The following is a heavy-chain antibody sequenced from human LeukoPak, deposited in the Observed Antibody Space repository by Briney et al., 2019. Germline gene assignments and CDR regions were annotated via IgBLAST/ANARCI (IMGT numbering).Heavy chain of an antibody. CDR2: INPNSGDT. V-gene: IGHV1-2*02. CDR3: ARPYSNYFLDY. CDR1: GYLFTGFY. Sequence: GASVKVSCKTSGYLFTGFYIHWVRQVPGQGLEWMGWINPNSGDTKSAPKFQGRVTMTRDTSISTAYMELSRLRSDDTAVYYCARPYSNYFLDYWGQGTLVTVSS. J-gene: IGHJ4*02. D-gene: IGHD4-11*01.